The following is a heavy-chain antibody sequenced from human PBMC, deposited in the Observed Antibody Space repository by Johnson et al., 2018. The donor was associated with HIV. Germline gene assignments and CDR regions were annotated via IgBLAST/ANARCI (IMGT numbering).Heavy chain of an antibody. J-gene: IGHJ3*02. V-gene: IGHV3-74*01. CDR1: GFTFSSYA. CDR2: INSDGSST. CDR3: ARDAKVDYGDAFDI. D-gene: IGHD4-17*01. Sequence: VQLVESGGGLVQPGGSLRLACAASGFTFSSYAMSWVRQAPGKGLVWVSRINSDGSSTNYADSVKGRFTISRDNAKNTLYLQMNSLRAEDTAVYYCARDAKVDYGDAFDIWGQGTMVIVSS.